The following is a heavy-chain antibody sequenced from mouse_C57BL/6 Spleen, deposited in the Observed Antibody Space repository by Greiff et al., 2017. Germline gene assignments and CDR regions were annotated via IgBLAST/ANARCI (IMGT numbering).Heavy chain of an antibody. J-gene: IGHJ3*01. Sequence: VQLQQPGAELVKPGASVKLSCKASGYTFTSYWMHWVKQRPGQGLEWIGMIHPNSGSTNYNEKFKSKATLTVDKSSSTAYMQLSSLTSEDSAVYYCALDSAGYKEFAYWGQGTLVTVSA. CDR3: ALDSAGYKEFAY. V-gene: IGHV1-64*01. D-gene: IGHD3-2*02. CDR1: GYTFTSYW. CDR2: IHPNSGST.